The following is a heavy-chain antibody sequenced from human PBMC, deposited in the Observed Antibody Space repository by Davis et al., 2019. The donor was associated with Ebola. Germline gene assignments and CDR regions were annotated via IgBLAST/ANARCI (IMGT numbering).Heavy chain of an antibody. V-gene: IGHV3-23*01. J-gene: IGHJ3*02. D-gene: IGHD4-17*01. Sequence: GGSLRLSCAASGFIFGKYVMTWVRQSPGKGLEWVSTISGNGGTDYADSVKGRFTISRDSSMNTVYLQMSSLRAEDTAVYYCARAEDDYGEYPDALDIWGQGTVVTVSS. CDR1: GFIFGKYV. CDR2: ISGNGGT. CDR3: ARAEDDYGEYPDALDI.